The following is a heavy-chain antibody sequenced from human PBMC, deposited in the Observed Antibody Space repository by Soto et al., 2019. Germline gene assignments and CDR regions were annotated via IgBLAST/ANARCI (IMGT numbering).Heavy chain of an antibody. CDR2: INSDGSNT. V-gene: IGHV3-74*01. J-gene: IGHJ4*02. CDR1: GFTFSSYW. Sequence: PGGSLRLSCAASGFTFSSYWMHWVRQAPGKGLVWVSRINSDGSNTGYADSVKGRFTISRDNAKNTLYLQMNGLRAEDMAVYYCAKQFDYWGQGTLVTVSS. CDR3: AKQFDY.